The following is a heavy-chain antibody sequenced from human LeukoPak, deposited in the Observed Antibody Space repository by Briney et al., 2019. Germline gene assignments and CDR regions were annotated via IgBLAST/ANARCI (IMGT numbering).Heavy chain of an antibody. CDR2: ISSTSSYI. CDR3: AKLVGATSNWFDP. D-gene: IGHD1-26*01. J-gene: IGHJ5*02. CDR1: GFTFSSYT. Sequence: PGGSLRLSCAASGFTFSSYTINWVRQAPGKGLQWVSSISSTSSYINYADSVKGRFTISRDNAENSLYLEMNSLRVEDTAVYYCAKLVGATSNWFDPWGQGTLVTVSS. V-gene: IGHV3-21*01.